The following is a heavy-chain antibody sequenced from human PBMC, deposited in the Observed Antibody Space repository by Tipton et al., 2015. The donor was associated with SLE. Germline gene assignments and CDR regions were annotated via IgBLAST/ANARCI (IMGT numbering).Heavy chain of an antibody. J-gene: IGHJ4*02. CDR1: GYTYSTYD. CDR3: ARVAGGADY. CDR2: ISAYNGNA. D-gene: IGHD3-10*01. V-gene: IGHV1-18*01. Sequence: QLVQSGAEVKKPGASVKVSCKASGYTYSTYDIIWARQAPGQGLEWMGWISAYNGNATYGEKLQGRVTMTTDRSTRTAYMELRSLRSDDTAVYYCARVAGGADYWGQGTLVTVSS.